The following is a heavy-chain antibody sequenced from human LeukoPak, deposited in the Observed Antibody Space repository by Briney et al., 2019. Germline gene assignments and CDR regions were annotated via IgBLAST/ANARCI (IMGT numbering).Heavy chain of an antibody. Sequence: SETLFLTCTVSGASISSYYWSWIRQPPGKGLEWIGDIYYSGSIKYNPSLKSRVTMSVDTSKNQFSLKLSSVTAADTAIYYCARENPSGYYNRPIDYWGQGTLVTVSS. CDR2: IYYSGSI. J-gene: IGHJ4*02. V-gene: IGHV4-59*01. D-gene: IGHD3-22*01. CDR3: ARENPSGYYNRPIDY. CDR1: GASISSYY.